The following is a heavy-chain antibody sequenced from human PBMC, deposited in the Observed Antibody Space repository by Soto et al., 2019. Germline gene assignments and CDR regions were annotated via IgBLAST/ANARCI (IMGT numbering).Heavy chain of an antibody. Sequence: EVQLLESGGGLVQPGGSLRLSCAASGFTFSSYAMNWVRQAPGKGLESISGISGSGGSAYYADSVKGRFTISRDNSKNTLYLQMDSLRAEDSALYYCAKDAREATTVDWRGYFDLWGRGTLVTVSS. CDR3: AKDAREATTVDWRGYFDL. CDR2: ISGSGGSA. D-gene: IGHD4-17*01. CDR1: GFTFSSYA. J-gene: IGHJ2*01. V-gene: IGHV3-23*01.